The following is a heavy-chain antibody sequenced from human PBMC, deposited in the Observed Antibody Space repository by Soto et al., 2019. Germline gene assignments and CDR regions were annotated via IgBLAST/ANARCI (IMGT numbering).Heavy chain of an antibody. CDR2: ISSGGSTV. V-gene: IGHV3-48*03. CDR3: ARDRAAGGY. Sequence: PGGSLRLSCAASGFPFSKYEMNWVRQAPGKGLEWVAYISSGGSTVHYADSVRGRFTVSRDNARNSLYLQMNTLRVEDTALYYCARDRAAGGYWGQGTLVTVSS. CDR1: GFPFSKYE. D-gene: IGHD6-13*01. J-gene: IGHJ4*02.